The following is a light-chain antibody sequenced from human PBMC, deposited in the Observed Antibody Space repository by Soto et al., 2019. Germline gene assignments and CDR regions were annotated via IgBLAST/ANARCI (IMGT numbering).Light chain of an antibody. J-gene: IGLJ3*02. CDR3: SSFTTSSTWV. V-gene: IGLV2-14*01. CDR1: SSDVGGYNY. Sequence: QSALTQPASVSGSPGQSITISCTGTSSDVGGYNYVSWYQQHPGKAPKLMIYEVISRPSGVSNRFSGSKSGNTASLTISGLQTEDEADYYCSSFTTSSTWVFGGGTKVTVL. CDR2: EVI.